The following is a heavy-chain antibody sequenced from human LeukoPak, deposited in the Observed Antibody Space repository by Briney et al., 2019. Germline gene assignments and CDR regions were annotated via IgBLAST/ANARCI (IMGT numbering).Heavy chain of an antibody. CDR1: GFTFSSYS. D-gene: IGHD3-10*01. V-gene: IGHV3-21*01. CDR2: ISSSSSYI. Sequence: GGFLRLSCAASGFTFSSYSMNWVRQAPGKGLEWVSSISSSSSYIYYADSVKGRFTISRDNAKNSLYLQMNSLRAEDTAVYYCARDPWFGELHYFDYWGQGTLVTVSS. J-gene: IGHJ4*02. CDR3: ARDPWFGELHYFDY.